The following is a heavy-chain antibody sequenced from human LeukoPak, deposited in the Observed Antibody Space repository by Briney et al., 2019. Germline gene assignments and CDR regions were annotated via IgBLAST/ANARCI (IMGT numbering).Heavy chain of an antibody. CDR1: GYTFTSYG. J-gene: IGHJ5*02. D-gene: IGHD6-13*01. CDR2: ISAYNGNT. V-gene: IGHV1-18*01. Sequence: ASVKVSCKASGYTFTSYGISWVRQAPGQGLEWMGWISAYNGNTNYAQMLQGRVTMTRDTSTSTVYMELSSLRSEDTAVYYCARGKSSGDWRGVPWQQLVGRNWFDPWGQGTLVTVSS. CDR3: ARGKSSGDWRGVPWQQLVGRNWFDP.